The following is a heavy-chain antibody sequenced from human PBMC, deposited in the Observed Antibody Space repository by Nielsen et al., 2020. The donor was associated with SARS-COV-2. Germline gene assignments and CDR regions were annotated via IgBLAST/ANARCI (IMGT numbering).Heavy chain of an antibody. D-gene: IGHD3-10*01. V-gene: IGHV3-30-3*01. CDR1: GFTFSSYA. J-gene: IGHJ4*02. Sequence: GESLKISCAASGFTFSSYAMRWVRQAPGKGLEWVAVISYDGSNKYYADSVKGRFTISRDNSKNTLYLQMNSLRAEDTAVYYCARGAAGDYWGQGTLVTVSS. CDR3: ARGAAGDY. CDR2: ISYDGSNK.